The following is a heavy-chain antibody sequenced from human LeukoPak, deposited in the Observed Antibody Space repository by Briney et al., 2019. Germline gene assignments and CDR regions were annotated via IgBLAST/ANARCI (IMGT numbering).Heavy chain of an antibody. J-gene: IGHJ4*02. Sequence: GGSLRLSCAASGFTFSSYAMSWVRQAPGKGLEWVSAISGSGGSAYYADSVKGRFTISRDNSKNTLYLQMNSLRAEDTAVYYCAKDLVIPPFGYWGQGTLVTVSS. D-gene: IGHD2-21*01. CDR1: GFTFSSYA. CDR3: AKDLVIPPFGY. CDR2: ISGSGGSA. V-gene: IGHV3-23*01.